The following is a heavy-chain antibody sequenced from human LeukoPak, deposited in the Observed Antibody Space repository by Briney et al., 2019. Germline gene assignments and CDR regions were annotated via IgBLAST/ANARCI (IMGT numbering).Heavy chain of an antibody. CDR3: ARSSCGSGGDCHEFDY. J-gene: IGHJ4*02. CDR2: VYYSGIT. V-gene: IGHV4-59*01. CDR1: GGSISPYY. Sequence: SETLSLTCTVSGGSISPYYWSWLRHPPGKGLGWSGYVYYSGITNYNPSLRSRVTISVDPSKNQFSLKLSSVTAADTAVYYCARSSCGSGGDCHEFDYWGQGTLVTVSS. D-gene: IGHD2-21*02.